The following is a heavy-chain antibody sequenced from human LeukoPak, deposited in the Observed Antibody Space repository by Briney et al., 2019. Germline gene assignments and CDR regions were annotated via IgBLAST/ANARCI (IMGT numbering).Heavy chain of an antibody. CDR2: INPSGGST. J-gene: IGHJ6*03. V-gene: IGHV1-46*01. D-gene: IGHD3-16*01. CDR1: GYTFTSYY. CDR3: ARVAELWLGFVPLGRTGYMDV. Sequence: ASVKVSCKASGYTFTSYYMHWVRQAPGQGLEWMGIINPSGGSTSYAQKFQGRVTMTRDTSTSTVYMELSSLRSEDTAVYYCARVAELWLGFVPLGRTGYMDVWGKGTTVTISS.